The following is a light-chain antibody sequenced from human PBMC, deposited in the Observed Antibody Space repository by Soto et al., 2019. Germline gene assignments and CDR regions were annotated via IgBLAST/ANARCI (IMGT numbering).Light chain of an antibody. CDR2: DVT. CDR3: SSYTSSSTRV. Sequence: QSALTQPASVSGSPGQSITISCTGTSSDVGGYNFVSWYQQHPGKAPKLIIYDVTNRPSGVPHRFSGSRSGNTASLTISGLQAEDGAEYYCSSYTSSSTRVFGTGTKLTVL. CDR1: SSDVGGYNF. J-gene: IGLJ1*01. V-gene: IGLV2-14*01.